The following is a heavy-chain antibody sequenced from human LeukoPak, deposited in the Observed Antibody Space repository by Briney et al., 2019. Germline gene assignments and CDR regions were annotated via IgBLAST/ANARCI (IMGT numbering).Heavy chain of an antibody. V-gene: IGHV4-38-2*02. CDR3: ARDPGYSYGSPYFDY. J-gene: IGHJ4*02. CDR1: GYSISSGYY. CDR2: IYHSGST. D-gene: IGHD5-18*01. Sequence: SETLSLTCTVSGYSISSGYYWGWIRQPPGKGLEWIGSIYHSGSTYYNPSLKSRVTISVDTSKNQFSLKLSSVTAADTAVYYCARDPGYSYGSPYFDYWGQGTLVTVSS.